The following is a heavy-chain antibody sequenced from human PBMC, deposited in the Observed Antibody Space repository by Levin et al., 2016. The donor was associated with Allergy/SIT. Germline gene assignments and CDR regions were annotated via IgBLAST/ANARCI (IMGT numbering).Heavy chain of an antibody. CDR1: GYTLTELS. V-gene: IGHV1-24*01. J-gene: IGHJ4*02. CDR2: FDPEDGET. Sequence: ASVKVSCKVSGYTLTELSMHWVRQAPGKGLEWMGGFDPEDGETTFAQKFQGRVTMNEDTSTDTAYMELSSLRSEDTTVYYCATLWGGSYLHPRLDYWGQGTLVTVSS. CDR3: ATLWGGSYLHPRLDY. D-gene: IGHD1-26*01.